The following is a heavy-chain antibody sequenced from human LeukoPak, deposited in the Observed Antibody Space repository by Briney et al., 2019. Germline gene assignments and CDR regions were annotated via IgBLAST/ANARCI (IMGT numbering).Heavy chain of an antibody. V-gene: IGHV3-48*04. D-gene: IGHD4-17*01. CDR1: GFTFSSYS. J-gene: IGHJ6*02. CDR2: ISSSSSTI. CDR3: ARDGHDYGDYGIYYYYGMDV. Sequence: AGGSLRLSCAASGFTFSSYSMNWVRQAPGKGLEWVSYISSSSSTIYYADSVKGRFTISRDNAKNSLYLQMNSLRAEDTAVYYCARDGHDYGDYGIYYYYGMDVWGQGSTVTVSS.